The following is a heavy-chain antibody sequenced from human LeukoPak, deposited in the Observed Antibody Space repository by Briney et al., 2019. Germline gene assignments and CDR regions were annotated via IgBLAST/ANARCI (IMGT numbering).Heavy chain of an antibody. Sequence: GGSLRLSCAASGFTFSSYAMHWVRQAPGKGLEWVAVISYDGSNKYYADSVKGRFTISRDNSKNTLYLQMNSLRAEDTAVYYCAREFPSNWNDVGPVDYWGQGTLVTVSS. V-gene: IGHV3-30-3*01. D-gene: IGHD1-1*01. J-gene: IGHJ4*02. CDR3: AREFPSNWNDVGPVDY. CDR1: GFTFSSYA. CDR2: ISYDGSNK.